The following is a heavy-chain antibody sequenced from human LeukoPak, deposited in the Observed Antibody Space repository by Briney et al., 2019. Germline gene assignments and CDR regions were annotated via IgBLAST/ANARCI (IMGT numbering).Heavy chain of an antibody. J-gene: IGHJ5*02. CDR1: GFTFSSYW. V-gene: IGHV3-21*01. Sequence: GGSLRLSCAASGFTFSSYWMSWVRQAPGRGLEWISSINKNSRYIYYADSLKGRFTISRDNAKNSLYLQINSLTTEDTAVYYCARSVPMAVSGLDLWGQGTLVTVSS. D-gene: IGHD5/OR15-5a*01. CDR2: INKNSRYI. CDR3: ARSVPMAVSGLDL.